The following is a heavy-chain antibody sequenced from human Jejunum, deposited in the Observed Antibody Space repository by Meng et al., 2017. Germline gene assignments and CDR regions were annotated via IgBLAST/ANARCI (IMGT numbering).Heavy chain of an antibody. CDR3: ARKGGTYSTGHFPHFDY. V-gene: IGHV4-4*02. CDR2: IFRTGTS. D-gene: IGHD6-19*01. Sequence: QGQLQGSGPGMVKPSGTLSLTCAVSGDSISSDNWWSWVRQPPGKGPEWIGDIFRTGTSNYSPSLRSRVAIYMDKSKNQFSLSLNSVTAADTAVYYCARKGGTYSTGHFPHFDYWGQGTLVTVSS. J-gene: IGHJ4*02. CDR1: GDSISSDNW.